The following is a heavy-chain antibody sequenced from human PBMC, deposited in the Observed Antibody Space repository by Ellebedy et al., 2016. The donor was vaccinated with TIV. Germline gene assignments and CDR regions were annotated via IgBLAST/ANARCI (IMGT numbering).Heavy chain of an antibody. CDR2: IYHSGST. Sequence: SETLSLTCTVSDYSISRGFYWGWIRQPPGKGLEWMGTIYHSGSTFYNPSLKSRVTISVDTSKNQFSLKLTSVTAADTAVYYCARQRWERIRHFDSWGQGTLVTVSS. V-gene: IGHV4-38-2*02. CDR3: ARQRWERIRHFDS. J-gene: IGHJ4*02. D-gene: IGHD1-26*01. CDR1: DYSISRGFY.